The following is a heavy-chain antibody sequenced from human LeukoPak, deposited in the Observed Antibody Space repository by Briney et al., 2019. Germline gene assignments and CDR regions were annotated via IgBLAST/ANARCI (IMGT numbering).Heavy chain of an antibody. V-gene: IGHV4-4*09. Sequence: SETLSLTCTVSGGSISGYYWSWLRQPPGKGLDWIGYIHNSGSANYGPSLKSRVTISIETSKNQFSLDLRSVAASDTAVYFCARATIYGYMDYWGQGTLVTVSS. CDR1: GGSISGYY. J-gene: IGHJ4*02. CDR2: IHNSGSA. D-gene: IGHD3-16*02. CDR3: ARATIYGYMDY.